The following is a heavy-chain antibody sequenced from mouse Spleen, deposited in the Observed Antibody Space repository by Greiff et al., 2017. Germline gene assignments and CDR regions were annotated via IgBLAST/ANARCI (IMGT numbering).Heavy chain of an antibody. CDR3: ARCYDYDSYAMDY. Sequence: VQLVESGPQLVRPGASVKISCKASGYSFTSYWMHWVKQRPGQGLEWIGMIDPSDSETRLNQKFKDKATLTVDKSSSTAYMQLSSPTSEDSAVYFCARCYDYDSYAMDYWGQGTSVTVSS. D-gene: IGHD2-4*01. V-gene: IGHV1-74*04. CDR1: GYSFTSYW. J-gene: IGHJ4*01. CDR2: IDPSDSET.